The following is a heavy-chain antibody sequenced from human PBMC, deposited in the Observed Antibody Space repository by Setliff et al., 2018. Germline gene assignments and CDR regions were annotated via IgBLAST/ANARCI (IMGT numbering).Heavy chain of an antibody. D-gene: IGHD2-15*01. CDR1: GFTFSSYW. CDR2: INSDGSST. J-gene: IGHJ4*02. CDR3: ARGGNLIYYFDY. Sequence: GGSLRLSCAASGFTFSSYWMHWVRQAPGKGLVWVSRINSDGSSTSYADSVKGRFTISRDNAKNTLYLQMNSLRAEDTAVYYCARGGNLIYYFDYWGQGTLVTVSS. V-gene: IGHV3-74*01.